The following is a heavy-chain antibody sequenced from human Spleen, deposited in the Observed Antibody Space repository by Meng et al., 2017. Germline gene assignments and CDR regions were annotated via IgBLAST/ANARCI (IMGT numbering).Heavy chain of an antibody. CDR1: GFTFSSSA. D-gene: IGHD6-19*01. Sequence: SVKVSCKASGFTFSSSAVQWVRQARGQRLEWIGWIVVGSGNTNYALKFQERVTITRDMSTSTAYMELSSLRSEDTAVYYCATLSPIPGIAVAATLFDPWGQGTLVTVSS. V-gene: IGHV1-58*01. CDR2: IVVGSGNT. CDR3: ATLSPIPGIAVAATLFDP. J-gene: IGHJ5*02.